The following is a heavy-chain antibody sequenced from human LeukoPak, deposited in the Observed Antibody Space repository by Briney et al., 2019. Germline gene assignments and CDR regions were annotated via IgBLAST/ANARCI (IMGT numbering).Heavy chain of an antibody. CDR2: INNSGST. CDR1: GASITSYY. J-gene: IGHJ5*02. D-gene: IGHD1-26*01. CDR3: ARSKGGSYGP. V-gene: IGHV4-59*01. Sequence: PSETLSLTCTVSGASITSYYWNWVRQPPGKGLEWIGYINNSGSTNYNPSLKSRVTISVDTSKNQFSLKLSSVTAADTAVYYCARSKGGSYGPWGQGTLVTVSS.